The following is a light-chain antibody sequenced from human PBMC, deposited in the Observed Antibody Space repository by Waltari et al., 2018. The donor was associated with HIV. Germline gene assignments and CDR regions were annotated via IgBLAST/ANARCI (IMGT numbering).Light chain of an antibody. V-gene: IGLV2-14*01. CDR1: SSDVGGYNY. Sequence: QSALTQPASVSGSPGQSITISCTGTSSDVGGYNYVSWYQQHPGKAPKLMIYEVSKRASVVSNRVSGSKSGNTASLTISGLQAEDEADYYCSSYTSSSFWVFGGGTKLTVL. CDR2: EVS. J-gene: IGLJ3*02. CDR3: SSYTSSSFWV.